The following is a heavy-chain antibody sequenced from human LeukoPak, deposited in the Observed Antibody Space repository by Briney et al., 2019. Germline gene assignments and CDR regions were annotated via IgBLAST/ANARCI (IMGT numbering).Heavy chain of an antibody. CDR2: IYPGDSDT. V-gene: IGHV5-51*01. J-gene: IGHJ4*02. CDR3: ARHGGGGSGGNSGFDY. Sequence: GESLKISCEGSGYNFSNCLIGWVRQMPGKGLEWMGIIYPGDSDTRYDPSFQGQVTISADKSISTAYLQWSSLKASDTAMYYCARHGGGGSGGNSGFDYWGQGTLVTVSS. CDR1: GYNFSNCL. D-gene: IGHD4-23*01.